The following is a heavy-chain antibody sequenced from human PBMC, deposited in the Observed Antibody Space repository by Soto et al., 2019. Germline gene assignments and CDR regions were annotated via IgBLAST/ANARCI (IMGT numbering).Heavy chain of an antibody. V-gene: IGHV1-18*01. Sequence: QVQLVQSGPEVRKPGASVKVSCKASGYTFRDYGIAWVRQAPGQGLEWMGWISAFNGHTNYAQKFQGRVTVPADASTATASMELRSLRPDDTAMYFCARGKGYGYDHWGQGTLVTVSS. CDR2: ISAFNGHT. D-gene: IGHD5-12*01. J-gene: IGHJ4*02. CDR3: ARGKGYGYDH. CDR1: GYTFRDYG.